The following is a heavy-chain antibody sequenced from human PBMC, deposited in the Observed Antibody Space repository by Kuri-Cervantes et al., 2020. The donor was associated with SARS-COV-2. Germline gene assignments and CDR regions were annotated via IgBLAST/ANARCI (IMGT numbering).Heavy chain of an antibody. D-gene: IGHD6-13*01. CDR2: MYFNGRT. Sequence: SETLSLTCNVSGGSIRSYFWSWIRQAPGKGLEWIGCMYFNGRTNYNPSLKRRVSMSVDTPKSQFSLNLASMSAADTAVYYCARARIAAAGYNWFDPWGQGTLVTVSS. J-gene: IGHJ5*02. CDR1: GGSIRSYF. V-gene: IGHV4-59*01. CDR3: ARARIAAAGYNWFDP.